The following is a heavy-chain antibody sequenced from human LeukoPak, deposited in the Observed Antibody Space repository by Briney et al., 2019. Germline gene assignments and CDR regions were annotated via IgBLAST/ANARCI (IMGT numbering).Heavy chain of an antibody. Sequence: GSLRLSCVASGFTFSSYWMSWVRQAPGKGLEWVANIKQDGSEKYYVDSVKGRFTISRDNAKNSLYLQMNSLSAEDTAVYYCARDGGLGATNNNWFDPWGQGTLVTVSS. D-gene: IGHD5-12*01. CDR3: ARDGGLGATNNNWFDP. CDR1: GFTFSSYW. V-gene: IGHV3-7*03. CDR2: IKQDGSEK. J-gene: IGHJ5*02.